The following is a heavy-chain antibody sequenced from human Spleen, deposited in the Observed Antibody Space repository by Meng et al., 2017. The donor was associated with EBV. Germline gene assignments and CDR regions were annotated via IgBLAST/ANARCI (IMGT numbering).Heavy chain of an antibody. D-gene: IGHD5-24*01. CDR2: ITVSGTTR. CDR1: GLTFCDNY. V-gene: IGHV3-11*01. Sequence: VEMRGFREGLGDPGGVMRLSCDAIGLTFCDNYIVWFRRVPGKGLVWVSYITVSGTTRYYANSVKGPLSTSRYNAKNPLYLQMNSLRVEDTAVFDCARSGGDGYINDYWGQGSLVTVSS. J-gene: IGHJ4*02. CDR3: ARSGGDGYINDY.